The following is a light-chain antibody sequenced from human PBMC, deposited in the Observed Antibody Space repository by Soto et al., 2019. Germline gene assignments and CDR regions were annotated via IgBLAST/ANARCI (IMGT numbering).Light chain of an antibody. V-gene: IGKV1-39*01. Sequence: IQMTQSPSSLSASVGDRVTITCRASQRITTYLNWYQQKPGEAPKLLISTSGTLQRGVPSRFSGSGSGTDFTLTIPALRPEDFGTYFCQQTYSTPYTFGQGTKLEIK. CDR1: QRITTY. CDR2: TSG. J-gene: IGKJ2*01. CDR3: QQTYSTPYT.